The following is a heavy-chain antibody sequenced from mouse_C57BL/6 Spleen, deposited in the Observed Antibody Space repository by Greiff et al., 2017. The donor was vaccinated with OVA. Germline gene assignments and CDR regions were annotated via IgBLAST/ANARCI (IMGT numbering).Heavy chain of an antibody. Sequence: QVQLQQSGPGLVQPSQSLSITCTVSGFSLTSYGVNWVRQSPGKGLEWMGVIRSGGSTDYNAAFIYRMCLSQDNSKSQFFFKMNSLQTDDTAIYYCARNVAVYYAMDYWGQGTSVTVSS. J-gene: IGHJ4*01. CDR2: IRSGGST. CDR1: GFSLTSYG. D-gene: IGHD1-1*01. CDR3: ARNVAVYYAMDY. V-gene: IGHV2-2*01.